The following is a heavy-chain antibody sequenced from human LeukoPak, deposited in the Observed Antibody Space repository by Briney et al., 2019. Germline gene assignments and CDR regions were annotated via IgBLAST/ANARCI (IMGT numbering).Heavy chain of an antibody. D-gene: IGHD3-10*01. Sequence: GGSLRLSCAASGVTFSSYAMSWVRQAPGKGLEWVSAISGSGGSTYYADSVKGRFTISRDNSKNTLYLQMNSLRAEDTAVYYCAKERYYGSGSYYKVNWLDPWGQGTLVTVSS. CDR3: AKERYYGSGSYYKVNWLDP. CDR2: ISGSGGST. J-gene: IGHJ5*02. V-gene: IGHV3-23*01. CDR1: GVTFSSYA.